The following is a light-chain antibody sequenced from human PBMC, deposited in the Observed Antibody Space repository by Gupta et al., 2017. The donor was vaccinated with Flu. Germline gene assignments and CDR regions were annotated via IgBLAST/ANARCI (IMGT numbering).Light chain of an antibody. CDR3: QTWGTGILV. CDR1: SGHSSYA. J-gene: IGLJ3*02. V-gene: IGLV4-69*01. Sequence: SLGASVKLTCTLSSGHSSYAIAWHQQQPEKGPRYLMKLNSDGSHSKGDGIPARFSGSSSGAARSLTISSLQAEDDAYYYCQTWGTGILVFGGGTKLTVL. CDR2: LNSDGSH.